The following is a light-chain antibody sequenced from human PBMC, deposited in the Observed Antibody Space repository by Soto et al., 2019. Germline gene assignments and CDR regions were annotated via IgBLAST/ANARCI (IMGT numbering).Light chain of an antibody. CDR3: AAWDDSLNIFV. CDR1: SSNIGSNT. Sequence: QSVLTQPPSVSGTPGQRVTISCAGSSSNIGSNTVTWYQQLPGTAPKLLIYDAHQRPSGIPDRFSGSKSGTSASLASSGLQSEDEADYYCAAWDDSLNIFVFATGTKLTVL. J-gene: IGLJ1*01. V-gene: IGLV1-44*01. CDR2: DAH.